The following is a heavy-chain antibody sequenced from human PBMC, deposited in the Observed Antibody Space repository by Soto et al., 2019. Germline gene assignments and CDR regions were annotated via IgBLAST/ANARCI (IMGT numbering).Heavy chain of an antibody. CDR3: ARGYGDYVFDI. Sequence: SETLSLTCTVSGGSISSYYWSWIRQPPGKGLEWIGYIYYSGSTNYNPSLKSRVTMSVDTSKNQFSLKLSSVTAADTAVYYCARGYGDYVFDIWGQGTMVTVSS. V-gene: IGHV4-59*01. J-gene: IGHJ3*02. D-gene: IGHD4-17*01. CDR1: GGSISSYY. CDR2: IYYSGST.